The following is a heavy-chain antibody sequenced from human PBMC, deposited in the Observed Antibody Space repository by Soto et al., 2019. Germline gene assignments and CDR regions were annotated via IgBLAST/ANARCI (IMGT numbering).Heavy chain of an antibody. D-gene: IGHD3-10*01. CDR3: AKAMVRDPYYYYYYMDV. CDR1: GFTFSSYS. J-gene: IGHJ6*03. CDR2: ISSSSSTI. Sequence: GGSLRLSCAASGFTFSSYSMNWVRQAPGKGLEWVSYISSSSSTIYYADSVKGRFTISRDNAKNTLYLQMNSLRAEDTAVYYCAKAMVRDPYYYYYYMDVWGKGTTVTVSS. V-gene: IGHV3-48*01.